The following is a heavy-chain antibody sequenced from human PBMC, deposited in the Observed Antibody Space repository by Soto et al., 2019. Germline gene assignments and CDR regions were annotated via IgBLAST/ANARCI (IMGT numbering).Heavy chain of an antibody. Sequence: PSETLSLTCAVYGGSFSGYYWSWIRQPPGKGLEWIGEINHSGSTNYNPSLKSRVTISVDTSKNQFSLKLSSVTAADTAVYYCARGRSSSSFHRVIQKTKAYYFDYWGQGTLVTVSS. V-gene: IGHV4-34*01. CDR3: ARGRSSSSFHRVIQKTKAYYFDY. CDR2: INHSGST. CDR1: GGSFSGYY. J-gene: IGHJ4*02. D-gene: IGHD6-6*01.